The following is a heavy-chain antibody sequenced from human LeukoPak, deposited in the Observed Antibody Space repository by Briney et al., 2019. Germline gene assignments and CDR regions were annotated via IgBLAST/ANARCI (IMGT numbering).Heavy chain of an antibody. CDR3: ARKFRSSGVDY. CDR1: GGSISSSSYY. D-gene: IGHD3-22*01. Sequence: SETLSLTCAVSGGSISSSSYYWGWIRQPPGKGLEWIGSIYYSGSTDYNPSLKSRVTMSVDTSKNQFSLKLRSVTAADTAVYYCARKFRSSGVDYWGQGTLVTVSS. V-gene: IGHV4-39*07. CDR2: IYYSGST. J-gene: IGHJ4*02.